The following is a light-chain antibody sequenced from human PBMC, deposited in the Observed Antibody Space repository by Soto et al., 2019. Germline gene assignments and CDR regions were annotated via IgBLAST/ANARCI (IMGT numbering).Light chain of an antibody. CDR3: QQRHMWPIT. CDR1: QSVSNNY. J-gene: IGKJ5*01. Sequence: ESVLTQSPGTLSLSRGERATRSSRGSQSVSNNYLAWYQQKPGQAPRLLIYGASNRATGIPPRFSGSGSGTDFTLTISSLEPEDSAVYYCQQRHMWPITFGQGTRLEI. V-gene: IGKV3D-20*02. CDR2: GAS.